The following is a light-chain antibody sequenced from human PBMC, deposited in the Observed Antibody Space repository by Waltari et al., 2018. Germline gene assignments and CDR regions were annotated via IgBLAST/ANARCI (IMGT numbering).Light chain of an antibody. CDR2: STK. Sequence: QSVLTQPPSASGTPGQRVTISCSGSSSNIGSHNVNWYQKVPGTAPKRLIYSTKRRPSVVPDRVAGSKSGTQASLAIIGLQSEDEAEYYCAAWDDSLNGLFGGGTKLTVL. J-gene: IGLJ2*01. CDR3: AAWDDSLNGL. V-gene: IGLV1-44*01. CDR1: SSNIGSHN.